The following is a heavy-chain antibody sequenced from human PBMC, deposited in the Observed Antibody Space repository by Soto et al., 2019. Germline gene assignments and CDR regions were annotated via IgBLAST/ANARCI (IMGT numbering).Heavy chain of an antibody. CDR1: GGTFSSYA. CDR3: ARSREGSSGYSNWFDP. Sequence: ASVKVSCKASGGTFSSYAISWVRQAPGQGLEWMGGIIPIFGTANYAQKFQGRVTITADESTSTAYMELSSLRSEDTAVYYCARSREGSSGYSNWFDPWGQGTLVTVSS. J-gene: IGHJ5*02. CDR2: IIPIFGTA. D-gene: IGHD3-22*01. V-gene: IGHV1-69*13.